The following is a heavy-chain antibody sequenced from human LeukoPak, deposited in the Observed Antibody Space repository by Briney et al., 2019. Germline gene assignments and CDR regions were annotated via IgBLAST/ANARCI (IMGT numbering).Heavy chain of an antibody. V-gene: IGHV4-30-4*02. CDR3: ARGGGSYQGWFDP. J-gene: IGHJ5*02. D-gene: IGHD1-26*01. Sequence: SETLSLTCTVSGGSISSGDYYWSWIRQPPGKGLEWIGYIHHSGSTFYNPSLKSRVTISVDTSKNQFSLKLSSVTAADTAVYYCARGGGSYQGWFDPWGQGTLVTVSS. CDR2: IHHSGST. CDR1: GGSISSGDYY.